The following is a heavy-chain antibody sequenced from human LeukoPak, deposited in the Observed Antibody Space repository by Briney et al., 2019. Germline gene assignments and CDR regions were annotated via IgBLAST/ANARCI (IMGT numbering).Heavy chain of an antibody. Sequence: SVKVSCKASGGTFSSYAISWVRQAPGQGLEWMGRIIPIFGIANYAQKFQGRVTITADKSTSTAYMELSSLRSEDTAVYYCARDGDYGDYGDYYYYYGMDVWGQGTTVIVSS. CDR1: GGTFSSYA. D-gene: IGHD4-17*01. CDR2: IIPIFGIA. V-gene: IGHV1-69*04. CDR3: ARDGDYGDYGDYYYYYGMDV. J-gene: IGHJ6*02.